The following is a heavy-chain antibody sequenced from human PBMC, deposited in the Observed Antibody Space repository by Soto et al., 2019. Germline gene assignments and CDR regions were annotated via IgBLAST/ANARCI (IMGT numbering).Heavy chain of an antibody. CDR2: IYYSGST. V-gene: IGHV4-31*03. J-gene: IGHJ4*02. CDR3: ARGPSDCSGGSCYPFDY. CDR1: GGSISSGGYY. D-gene: IGHD2-15*01. Sequence: QVQLQESGPGLVKPSQTLSLTCTVSGGSISSGGYYWSWIRQHPGKGLEWIGYIYYSGSTYYNPSLERRVTLSVDTSKNQFSLKLSAVTAADTAVYYCARGPSDCSGGSCYPFDYWGQGTLVTVSS.